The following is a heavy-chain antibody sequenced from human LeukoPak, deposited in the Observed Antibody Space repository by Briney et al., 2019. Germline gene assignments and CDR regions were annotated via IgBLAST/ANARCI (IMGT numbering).Heavy chain of an antibody. J-gene: IGHJ5*02. D-gene: IGHD6-19*01. CDR3: AKVPSSGWSWYWFDP. Sequence: GGSLSLSCAASGFTFSRYAMSWVRQAPGKGLEWVSAISGSGGSTYYADSVKGRFTISRDNSKNTLYLQMNSLRAEDTAVYYCAKVPSSGWSWYWFDPWGQGTLVTVSS. CDR1: GFTFSRYA. CDR2: ISGSGGST. V-gene: IGHV3-23*01.